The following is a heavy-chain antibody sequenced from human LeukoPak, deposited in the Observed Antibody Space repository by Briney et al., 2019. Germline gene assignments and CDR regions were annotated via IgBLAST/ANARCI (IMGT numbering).Heavy chain of an antibody. D-gene: IGHD5-18*01. J-gene: IGHJ2*01. CDR2: IYYSGTT. CDR3: ASPAVDTAMVTRHWYFDL. Sequence: SETLSLTCTVSGGSIGSGTYYWGWIRQSPGKGLEWIGSIYYSGTTYYNPSLKSRVTISVDTSKNQFSLRLSSVTAADTAVYYCASPAVDTAMVTRHWYFDLWGRGTQVTVSS. V-gene: IGHV4-39*01. CDR1: GGSIGSGTYY.